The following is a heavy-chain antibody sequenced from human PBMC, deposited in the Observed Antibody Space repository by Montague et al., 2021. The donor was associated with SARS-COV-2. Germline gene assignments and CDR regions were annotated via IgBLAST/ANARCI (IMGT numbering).Heavy chain of an antibody. Sequence: SETLSLTCAVYGGSFSVYYWSWIRQPPGKGLEWIGEINHSGSTNYNPSLKSRVTISSDTSKNQFSLKLNSVTAADTAVYFCAVVVPAMRPRSDYWGQGALVTVSS. CDR3: AVVVPAMRPRSDY. J-gene: IGHJ4*02. D-gene: IGHD2-21*02. V-gene: IGHV4-34*01. CDR2: INHSGST. CDR1: GGSFSVYY.